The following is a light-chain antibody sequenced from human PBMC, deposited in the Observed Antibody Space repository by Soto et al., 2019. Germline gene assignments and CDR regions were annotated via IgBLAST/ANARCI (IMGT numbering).Light chain of an antibody. V-gene: IGKV3-20*01. J-gene: IGKJ4*01. CDR1: QSISSSY. CDR3: QHYGTSPQIT. Sequence: EIVLTQSPGTLSLSPGERATLSCRASQSISSSYLAWYQQKPGQAPRLLIFGASSRATGIPDRFSGSGSGTDFDLTISRLEPEDFAVYYCQHYGTSPQITFGGGTKVEIK. CDR2: GAS.